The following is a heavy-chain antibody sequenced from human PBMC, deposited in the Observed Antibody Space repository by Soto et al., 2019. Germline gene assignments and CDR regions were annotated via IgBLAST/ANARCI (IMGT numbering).Heavy chain of an antibody. J-gene: IGHJ3*02. CDR3: AKTAWFGELLNAFDI. V-gene: IGHV3-30*18. Sequence: QVQLVESGGGVVQLGRSLRLSCTASGFTFSSYGMHWVRQAPGKGLEWVAVISDDGSNNYHADSVKGRFTISRDNSKNTLYLQMNSLRPEDTAVYYCAKTAWFGELLNAFDIWGRGTMVTVSS. D-gene: IGHD3-10*01. CDR1: GFTFSSYG. CDR2: ISDDGSNN.